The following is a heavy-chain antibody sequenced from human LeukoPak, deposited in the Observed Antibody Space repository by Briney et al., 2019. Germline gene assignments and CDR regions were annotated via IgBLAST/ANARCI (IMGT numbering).Heavy chain of an antibody. CDR1: GGSISSYY. V-gene: IGHV4-59*01. J-gene: IGHJ3*02. CDR2: LYYSGST. D-gene: IGHD2-8*01. Sequence: PSETLSLTCTVSGGSISSYYWSWIRQPPGKGLEWIGYLYYSGSTNYNPSLESRVTISLDTSKNHFSLRLSSVTAADTAVYYCARVVSNGDRAAFDIWGQGTMVTVSS. CDR3: ARVVSNGDRAAFDI.